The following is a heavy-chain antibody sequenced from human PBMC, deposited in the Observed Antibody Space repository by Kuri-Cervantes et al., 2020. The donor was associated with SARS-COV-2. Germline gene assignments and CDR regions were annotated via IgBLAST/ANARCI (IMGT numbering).Heavy chain of an antibody. CDR1: GFTFSSYW. J-gene: IGHJ3*02. D-gene: IGHD6-19*01. CDR2: INSDGSST. Sequence: GESLKISCAASGFTFSSYWLHWVRQAPGKGLAWVSRINSDGSSTSYADSVKGRFTISRDNAKNTLHLQMNSLRAEDTAVYYCARDPDSSGWYAGDAFDIWGQGTMVTVSS. V-gene: IGHV3-74*01. CDR3: ARDPDSSGWYAGDAFDI.